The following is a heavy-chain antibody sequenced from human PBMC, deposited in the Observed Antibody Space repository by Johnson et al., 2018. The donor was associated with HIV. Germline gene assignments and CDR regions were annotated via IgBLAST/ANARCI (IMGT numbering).Heavy chain of an antibody. D-gene: IGHD1-26*01. CDR2: IKRGVDGGTT. CDR1: GLKFYNAW. J-gene: IGHJ3*01. V-gene: IGHV3-15*01. CDR3: TTRLNSGTYWGNYDLDV. Sequence: VQLVESGGGLVTPGGSLRISCSASGLKFYNAWMTWVRQAPGKGLEWVGHIKRGVDGGTTDYSAPVKGRFTILRDDSKNILYLQMNNLKAEDTALYYCTTRLNSGTYWGNYDLDVWGQGTMVTVSS.